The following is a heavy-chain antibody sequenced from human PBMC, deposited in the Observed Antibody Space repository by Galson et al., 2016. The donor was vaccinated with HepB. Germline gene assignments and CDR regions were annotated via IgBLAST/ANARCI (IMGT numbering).Heavy chain of an antibody. J-gene: IGHJ4*02. CDR2: ITPSGGRA. V-gene: IGHV1-46*01. D-gene: IGHD2-21*02. CDR1: GYTFTSHY. CDR3: ARGSAYCDGDCYSVSDF. Sequence: SVKVSCKASGYTFTSHYIHWVRQAPGQGIEWKGIITPSGGRASSAQKSEGRVTMTRDTTTRTEFMEVRSLRSEDTAVYYCARGSAYCDGDCYSVSDFWGQGTLVTVSS.